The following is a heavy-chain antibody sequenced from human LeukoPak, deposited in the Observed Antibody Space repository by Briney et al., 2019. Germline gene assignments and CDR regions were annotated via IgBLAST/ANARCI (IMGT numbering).Heavy chain of an antibody. V-gene: IGHV3-30*04. J-gene: IGHJ4*02. D-gene: IGHD5-18*01. CDR1: GFTFSSYA. Sequence: GGSLRLSCAASGFTFSSYAMHWVRQAPGKGLEWVAVISYDGRNKYYADSVKGRFTISRDNSKNTLYLQMNNLRAEDTAVYYCARDRGYSYGYLDYWGQGTLVTVSS. CDR3: ARDRGYSYGYLDY. CDR2: ISYDGRNK.